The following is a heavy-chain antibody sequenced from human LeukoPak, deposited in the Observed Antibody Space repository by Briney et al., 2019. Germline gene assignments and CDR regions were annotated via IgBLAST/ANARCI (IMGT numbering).Heavy chain of an antibody. CDR3: ARDHTVD. V-gene: IGHV1-2*02. D-gene: IGHD4-23*01. CDR2: INPNSGGT. Sequence: ASVKVSCKASGYTFTSYAMHWVRQAPGQRLEWMGWINPNSGGTNYAQKFQGRVTMTRDTPITTAYMELSRLRSDDTAVYYCARDHTVDWGQGTLVTVSS. J-gene: IGHJ4*02. CDR1: GYTFTSYA.